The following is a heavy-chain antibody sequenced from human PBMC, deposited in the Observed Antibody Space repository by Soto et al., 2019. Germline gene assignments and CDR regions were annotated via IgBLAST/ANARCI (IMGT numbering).Heavy chain of an antibody. CDR2: MNQDGSQE. CDR3: AKAPRGSGRDYYFAY. CDR1: GFTFSNYW. Sequence: EVQLVESGGGLVQPGGSLRLSCAASGFTFSNYWMSWVRQAPGKGLEWVANMNQDGSQEYYVDSVKGRFTSSRDNAENSLYLQMNSLRDEDTAVYYCAKAPRGSGRDYYFAYWGQGTLITVSS. J-gene: IGHJ4*02. V-gene: IGHV3-7*05. D-gene: IGHD3-10*01.